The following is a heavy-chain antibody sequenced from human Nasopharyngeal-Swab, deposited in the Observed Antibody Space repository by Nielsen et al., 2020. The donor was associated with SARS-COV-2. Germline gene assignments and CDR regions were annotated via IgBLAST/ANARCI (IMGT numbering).Heavy chain of an antibody. D-gene: IGHD1-26*01. V-gene: IGHV3-15*01. CDR3: TTGGRWELRPIDY. CDR1: GFTFSNVW. Sequence: GGSLRLSCAASGFTFSNVWMSWVRQAPGKGLEWVGRIKSKTDGGTTDYAAPVKGRFTISRDDSKNTLYLQMNSLKTEDTAVYYCTTGGRWELRPIDYWGQGTLVTVSS. J-gene: IGHJ4*02. CDR2: IKSKTDGGTT.